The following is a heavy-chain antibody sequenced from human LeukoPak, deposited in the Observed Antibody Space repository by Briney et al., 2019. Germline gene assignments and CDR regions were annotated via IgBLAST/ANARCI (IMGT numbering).Heavy chain of an antibody. D-gene: IGHD2-2*01. J-gene: IGHJ5*02. V-gene: IGHV1-2*02. CDR2: INPNSGGT. Sequence: ASVKVSCKASGYTFTGYYVHWVRQAPGQGLEWMGWINPNSGGTNYAQKFQGRVTMTRDTSISTAYMELSRLRSDDTAVYYCASRERSSTSFRFDPWGQRTLVTVSS. CDR3: ASRERSSTSFRFDP. CDR1: GYTFTGYY.